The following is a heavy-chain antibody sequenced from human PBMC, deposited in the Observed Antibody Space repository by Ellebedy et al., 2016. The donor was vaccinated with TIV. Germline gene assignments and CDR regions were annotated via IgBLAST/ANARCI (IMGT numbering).Heavy chain of an antibody. Sequence: PGGSLRLSCAASGFSLRSYWMSWVRQAPGKGLEWAANIYQDGSAQYYVDSVKGRFTISRDNAKNSLFLQMNSLGVEDTAVYYCARRGSYGDYAVQVNSWFDRWGRGTLVSVSS. CDR1: GFSLRSYW. J-gene: IGHJ5*02. CDR3: ARRGSYGDYAVQVNSWFDR. CDR2: IYQDGSAQ. D-gene: IGHD4-17*01. V-gene: IGHV3-7*01.